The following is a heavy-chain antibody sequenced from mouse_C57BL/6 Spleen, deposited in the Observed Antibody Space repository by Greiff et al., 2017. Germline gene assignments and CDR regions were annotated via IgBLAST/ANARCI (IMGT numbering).Heavy chain of an antibody. CDR3: AREDTTDYAMDY. D-gene: IGHD1-1*01. J-gene: IGHJ4*01. Sequence: QVQLKQSGPELVKPGASVKFSCKASGYAFSSSWMNWVKQRPGKGLEWIGRIYPGDGDTNYNGKFKGKATLTADKSSSTAYMQLSSLTSEDSAVYFCAREDTTDYAMDYWGQGTSVTVSS. CDR1: GYAFSSSW. CDR2: IYPGDGDT. V-gene: IGHV1-82*01.